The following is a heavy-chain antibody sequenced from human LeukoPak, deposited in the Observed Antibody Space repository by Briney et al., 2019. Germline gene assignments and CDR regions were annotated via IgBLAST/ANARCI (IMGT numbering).Heavy chain of an antibody. D-gene: IGHD2-2*01. V-gene: IGHV4-59*01. CDR1: GGSISGSH. CDR3: ARDFSGWGKSSTSWVRASRFDP. J-gene: IGHJ5*02. CDR2: IHYTGST. Sequence: PSETLSLTCLVSGGSISGSHWSWIRQPPGKGLEWIGYIHYTGSTDYNPSLRSRVTLSIDMSKNQFSLRLSSVTAADTAVYYCARDFSGWGKSSTSWVRASRFDPWGQGTLVTVSS.